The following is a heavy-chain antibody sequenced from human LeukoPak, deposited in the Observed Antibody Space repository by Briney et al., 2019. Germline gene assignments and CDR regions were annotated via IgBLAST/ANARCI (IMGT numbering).Heavy chain of an antibody. Sequence: ASVKVSCKASGYTFTGYYMHWVRQAPGQGLEWMGIINPSGGSTSYAQKFQGRVTMTRDTSTSTVYMELSSLRSEDTAVYYCARDLIGSSGWYANDYWGQGTLVTVSS. J-gene: IGHJ4*02. V-gene: IGHV1-46*01. CDR2: INPSGGST. CDR3: ARDLIGSSGWYANDY. CDR1: GYTFTGYY. D-gene: IGHD6-19*01.